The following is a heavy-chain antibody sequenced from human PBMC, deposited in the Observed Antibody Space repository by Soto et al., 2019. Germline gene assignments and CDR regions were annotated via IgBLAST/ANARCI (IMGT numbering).Heavy chain of an antibody. J-gene: IGHJ5*02. V-gene: IGHV1-8*01. D-gene: IGHD3-3*01. CDR2: MNPNRGNT. CDR1: GYTFTSYD. Sequence: QVQLVQSGAEVKKPGASVKVSCKASGYTFTSYDINWMRQATGQGLEWMGWMNPNRGNTGYAQKFQGRVTMSRNTSISTAYMELSSLTSEDTAVYYCARGLMPRRSLYVVWSGYFSPLDAWGQGTLVSVSS. CDR3: ARGLMPRRSLYVVWSGYFSPLDA.